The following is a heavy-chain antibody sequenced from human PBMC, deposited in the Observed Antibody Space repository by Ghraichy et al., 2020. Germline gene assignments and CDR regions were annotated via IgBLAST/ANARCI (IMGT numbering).Heavy chain of an antibody. J-gene: IGHJ6*02. CDR2: IYSSGST. V-gene: IGHV4-59*08. Sequence: LSLTCTVSGDSISNFYWSWIRQLPGKGLEWIGYIYSSGSTSYNPSLKSRVTMSADTSKNQISLKLSSVTATDTAVYYCARRRSGSFYHYTMDVWGQGTTVTVSS. CDR1: GDSISNFY. CDR3: ARRRSGSFYHYTMDV. D-gene: IGHD1-26*01.